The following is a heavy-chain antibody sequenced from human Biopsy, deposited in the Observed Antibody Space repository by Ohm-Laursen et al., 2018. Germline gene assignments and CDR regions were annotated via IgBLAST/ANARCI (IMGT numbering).Heavy chain of an antibody. J-gene: IGHJ4*02. D-gene: IGHD4-17*01. CDR3: ATDHYGSINY. CDR1: GFTFSSYA. Sequence: GSLRLSCTASGFTFSSYAMNWVRQAPGKGLEWVSAITVSADTTYYADSVRGRFTVSRDNSQNTLYLQMNSLRAEDTAIYYCATDHYGSINYWGQGTLVTVSS. CDR2: ITVSADTT. V-gene: IGHV3-23*01.